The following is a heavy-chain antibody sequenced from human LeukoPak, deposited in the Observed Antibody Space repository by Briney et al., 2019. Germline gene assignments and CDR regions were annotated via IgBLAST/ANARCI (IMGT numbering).Heavy chain of an antibody. CDR3: ARPDYSGTYDYWHFDL. V-gene: IGHV1-18*01. CDR1: GYTFTSYG. CDR2: ISAYNGNT. Sequence: ASVKVSCKASGYTFTSYGISWVRQAPGQGLEWMGWISAYNGNTNYAQKLQGRVTMTTDTSTSTAYMELRSLRSDDTAVYYCARPDYSGTYDYWHFDLWGRGTLVTVSS. D-gene: IGHD1-26*01. J-gene: IGHJ2*01.